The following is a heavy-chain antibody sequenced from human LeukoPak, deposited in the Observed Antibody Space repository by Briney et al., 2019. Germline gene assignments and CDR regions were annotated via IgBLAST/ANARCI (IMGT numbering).Heavy chain of an antibody. Sequence: SETLSLICTVSGGSISSYYWSWIRQPPGKGLEWIAYIHYSGSTNYNPSLKSRVTISVDMSKNQFSLKLSSVTAADTAVYYCARDLRAAYWGQGTLVTVSS. D-gene: IGHD3-16*01. J-gene: IGHJ4*02. CDR2: IHYSGST. CDR1: GGSISSYY. CDR3: ARDLRAAY. V-gene: IGHV4-59*01.